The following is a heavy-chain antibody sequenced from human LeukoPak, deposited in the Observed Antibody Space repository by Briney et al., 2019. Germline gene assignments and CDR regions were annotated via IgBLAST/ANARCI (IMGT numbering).Heavy chain of an antibody. CDR2: IHYSGST. J-gene: IGHJ4*02. CDR1: GGSISSYY. Sequence: SETLSLTCTISGGSISSYYWSWIRQPPGKGLEWIGYIHYSGSTNDNPSLKSRVTISVDTSKNQFSLKLSSVTAADTAVYYCARLNEGYWGQGTLVTVSS. CDR3: ARLNEGY. V-gene: IGHV4-59*08. D-gene: IGHD1-1*01.